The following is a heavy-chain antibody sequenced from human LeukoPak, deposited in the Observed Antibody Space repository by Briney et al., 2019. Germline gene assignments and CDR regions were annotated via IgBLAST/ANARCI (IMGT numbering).Heavy chain of an antibody. D-gene: IGHD3-22*01. V-gene: IGHV3-43D*04. CDR2: INWDGGST. CDR1: GFTFDDYA. CDR3: AKDKGSYDSSGYYDRYMDV. Sequence: PGGSLRLSCAASGFTFDDYAMHWVRQAPGRGLEWVSLINWDGGSTFYADSVKGRFTISRDNSKNSLYLQMNSLRTEDTALYYCAKDKGSYDSSGYYDRYMDVWGKGTTVTVSS. J-gene: IGHJ6*03.